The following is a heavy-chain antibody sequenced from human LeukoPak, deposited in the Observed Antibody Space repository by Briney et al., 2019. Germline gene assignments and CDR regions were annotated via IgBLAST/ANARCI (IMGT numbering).Heavy chain of an antibody. D-gene: IGHD2-15*01. J-gene: IGHJ3*02. CDR3: TRGYCSGGSCYSNDAFDI. Sequence: GRSLRLSCTASGFTFGDYAMSWVRQAQGKGLKRVSFIRSKAYGGTTEYAASVKGRFNISRDDSKSIAYLQMNSLKTEDTAVYYCTRGYCSGGSCYSNDAFDIWGQGTMVTVSS. V-gene: IGHV3-49*04. CDR1: GFTFGDYA. CDR2: IRSKAYGGTT.